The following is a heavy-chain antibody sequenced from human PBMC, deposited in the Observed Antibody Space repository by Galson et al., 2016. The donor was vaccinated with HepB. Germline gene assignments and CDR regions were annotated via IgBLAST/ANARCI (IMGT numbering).Heavy chain of an antibody. CDR2: ISYDGRNK. CDR1: GFTFSSYG. CDR3: AKDGRIYCSSASCHDHFHY. Sequence: SLRFSCAASGFTFSSYGMHWVRQAPGKGLAWVAFISYDGRNKKYADSVKGRFTISRDNSKTTLYLQMNSLRAEDTAVYYCAKDGRIYCSSASCHDHFHYWGQGTLVTVSS. V-gene: IGHV3-30*18. J-gene: IGHJ4*02. D-gene: IGHD2-2*01.